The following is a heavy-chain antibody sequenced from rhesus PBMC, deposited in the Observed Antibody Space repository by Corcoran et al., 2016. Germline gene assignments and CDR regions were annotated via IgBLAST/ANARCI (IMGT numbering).Heavy chain of an antibody. CDR1: GFTFSSYG. CDR3: AKTRWVTTEGLYS. V-gene: IGHV3S25*01. D-gene: IGHD4-17*01. Sequence: EVQLVESGGGLVQPWGSLTLSCAASGFTFSSYGLYWVRQALGNGLVGIYVIKSGGGNTYNEDCVKCLFTISRDNTKRQLSLQMSSVRAEDTGVYYCAKTRWVTTEGLYSWGQGVVVTVCS. J-gene: IGHJ6*01. CDR2: IKSGGGNT.